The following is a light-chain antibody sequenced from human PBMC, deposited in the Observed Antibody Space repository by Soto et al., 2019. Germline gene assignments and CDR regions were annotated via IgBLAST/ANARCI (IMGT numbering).Light chain of an antibody. J-gene: IGLJ1*01. CDR3: CSYAGSDTYV. CDR1: SSDVGSYSF. V-gene: IGLV2-23*01. CDR2: EDI. Sequence: QSVLTQPPSVSGSPGQSITISCTGTSSDVGSYSFVSWYQHHPGQAPKLMIYEDIKRPSGISNRFSGSKSGSTASLTISGLQPEDQADYFCCSYAGSDTYVFGTGTKVTVL.